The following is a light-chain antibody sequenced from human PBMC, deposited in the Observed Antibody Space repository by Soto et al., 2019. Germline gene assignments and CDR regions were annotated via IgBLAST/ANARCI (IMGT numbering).Light chain of an antibody. CDR2: GAS. CDR1: QNIHTN. J-gene: IGKJ5*01. CDR3: QQRSNRIT. Sequence: EIVMTQSPATLSVSPGERATLSCRAGQNIHTNLAWYQQKPGQAPRLLFYGASTGATGLPARFSGSGSGTDFTLTVSSLEPEDFALYYCQQRSNRITFGQGTRLEIK. V-gene: IGKV3-15*01.